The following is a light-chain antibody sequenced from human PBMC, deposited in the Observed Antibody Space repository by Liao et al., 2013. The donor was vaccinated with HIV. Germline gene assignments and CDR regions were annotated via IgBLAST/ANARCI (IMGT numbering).Light chain of an antibody. CDR2: YDK. Sequence: SYVLTQPPSVSVAPGKTARIPCGTNNIGSKSVHWYQQKPGQAPVLVIYYDKDRPSVIPERFSGSNSGNTATLTISGTQAMDEADYYCQAWDSATVVFGGGTTLTVL. J-gene: IGLJ2*01. V-gene: IGLV3-21*01. CDR1: NIGSKS. CDR3: QAWDSATVV.